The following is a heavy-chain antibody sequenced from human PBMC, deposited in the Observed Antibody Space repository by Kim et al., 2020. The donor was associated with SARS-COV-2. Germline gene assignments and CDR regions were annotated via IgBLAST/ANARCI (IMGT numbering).Heavy chain of an antibody. CDR1: GYSFTSYW. J-gene: IGHJ4*02. CDR3: ARLTPPYYYDSSGYKTHFDY. D-gene: IGHD3-22*01. CDR2: IYPGDSDT. V-gene: IGHV5-51*01. Sequence: GESLKISCKGSGYSFTSYWIVCVRQMPGKGLEWMGIIYPGDSDTRYSPSFQGQVTISADKSISTAYLQWSSLKASDTAMYYCARLTPPYYYDSSGYKTHFDYWGQGTLVTVSS.